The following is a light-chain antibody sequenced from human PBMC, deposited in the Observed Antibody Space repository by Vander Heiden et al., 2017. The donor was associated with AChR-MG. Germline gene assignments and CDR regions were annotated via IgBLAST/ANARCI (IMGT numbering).Light chain of an antibody. CDR1: SSDVGGYNY. Sequence: QSALTQPASVSGSPGQSITISCTGTSSDVGGYNYVSWYQQHPAKVPKLMIYDVSKRPSGISNRFSGSKSGNTASLTISGLQPEDEADYYCSSWTSSNTHVFGTGTKVTGL. CDR2: DVS. J-gene: IGLJ1*01. CDR3: SSWTSSNTHV. V-gene: IGLV2-14*03.